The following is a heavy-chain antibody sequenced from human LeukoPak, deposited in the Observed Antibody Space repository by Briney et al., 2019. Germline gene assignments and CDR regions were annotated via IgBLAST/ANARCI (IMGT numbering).Heavy chain of an antibody. CDR2: INHSGST. Sequence: PSETLSLTCAVYGGSFSGYYWSWIRQPPGKGLEWIGEINHSGSTNYNPSLKSRVTISVDTSKNQFSLKLSSVTAADTAVYYCARATKGGSSWYYYYYGMDVWGQGTTVTVSS. CDR1: GGSFSGYY. V-gene: IGHV4-34*01. D-gene: IGHD6-13*01. J-gene: IGHJ6*02. CDR3: ARATKGGSSWYYYYYGMDV.